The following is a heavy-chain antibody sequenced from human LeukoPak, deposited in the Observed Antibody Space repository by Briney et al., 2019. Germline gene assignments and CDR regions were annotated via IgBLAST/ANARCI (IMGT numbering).Heavy chain of an antibody. V-gene: IGHV3-23*01. Sequence: GGSLRLSCGASGFTFSNYAMAWVRQAPGKGLEWVSSISDNARNTYYADSVKGRFTISRDNTKNTVNLQMNSLRGDDSAIYYCAEVHGRLDPFDYWGQGTLVTVSS. J-gene: IGHJ4*02. CDR3: AEVHGRLDPFDY. CDR2: ISDNARNT. CDR1: GFTFSNYA. D-gene: IGHD1-1*01.